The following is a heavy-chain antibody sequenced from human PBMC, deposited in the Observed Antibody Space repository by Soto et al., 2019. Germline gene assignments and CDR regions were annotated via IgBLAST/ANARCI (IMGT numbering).Heavy chain of an antibody. CDR3: AGSEATALDY. CDR1: GGSISSGGYY. CDR2: IYYSGST. Sequence: PSETLSLTCTVSGGSISSGGYYWSWIRQHPGKGLEWIGYIYYSGSTYYNPSLKSRVTISVDRSQNRFSLKLSSVTAADTAVYYCAGSEATALDYWGQGTLVTVSS. J-gene: IGHJ4*02. V-gene: IGHV4-31*03. D-gene: IGHD6-25*01.